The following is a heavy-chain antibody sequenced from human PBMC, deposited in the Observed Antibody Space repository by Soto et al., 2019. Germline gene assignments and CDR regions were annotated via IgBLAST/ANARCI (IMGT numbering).Heavy chain of an antibody. J-gene: IGHJ4*02. CDR1: GFTFSNYG. Sequence: GGSLRLSCAASGFTFSNYGMNWVRQAPGRGPEWIAYTGSITRNINYANSVKGRFTISRDNAKNSLYLQMNSLRDEDTAVYYCARGGAARPDYWGQGSLVTVSS. CDR3: ARGGAARPDY. V-gene: IGHV3-48*02. D-gene: IGHD6-6*01. CDR2: TGSITRNI.